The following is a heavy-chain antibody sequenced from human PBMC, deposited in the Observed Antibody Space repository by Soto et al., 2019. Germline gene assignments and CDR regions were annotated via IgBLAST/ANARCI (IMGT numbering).Heavy chain of an antibody. Sequence: PGGSLRLSCAASGFTFSSCGLHWVRQGPGKGLEWVAVISYDGSKKYYADSVQGRFTNARDKSKNTLYLQMISLGAEDTAVYYCAKDLYYYVWGISYRVVDYWGQGTLVTVSS. D-gene: IGHD3-16*01. CDR1: GFTFSSCG. J-gene: IGHJ4*02. CDR3: AKDLYYYVWGISYRVVDY. CDR2: ISYDGSKK. V-gene: IGHV3-30*18.